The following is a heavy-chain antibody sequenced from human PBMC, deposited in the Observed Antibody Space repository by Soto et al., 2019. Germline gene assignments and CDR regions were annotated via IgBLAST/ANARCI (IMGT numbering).Heavy chain of an antibody. V-gene: IGHV3-74*01. Sequence: EVQLVESGGGLLQPGGSLRLSCAASGFTFSDYWMYWVRQDPGKGLAWASRINTDGSVTNYADSVKGRFTISRDNAKNTLYLQMISLTTEDTAVYYCARASMGTLDYWGQGSLVTVSP. CDR1: GFTFSDYW. D-gene: IGHD7-27*01. J-gene: IGHJ4*02. CDR2: INTDGSVT. CDR3: ARASMGTLDY.